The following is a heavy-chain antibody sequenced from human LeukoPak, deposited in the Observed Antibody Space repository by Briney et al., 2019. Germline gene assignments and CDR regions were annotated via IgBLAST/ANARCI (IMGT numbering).Heavy chain of an antibody. J-gene: IGHJ6*02. V-gene: IGHV4-59*01. D-gene: IGHD3-10*01. Sequence: PSETLSLTCTVSGGSISSYYWSWIRQPPGKGLEWIGYIYYSGSTNYNPSLKSRVTISVDTSKNQFSLKLSSVTAADTAVYYCARDSRGYYGSGSYNYYGMDVWGQGTTVTVSS. CDR1: GGSISSYY. CDR2: IYYSGST. CDR3: ARDSRGYYGSGSYNYYGMDV.